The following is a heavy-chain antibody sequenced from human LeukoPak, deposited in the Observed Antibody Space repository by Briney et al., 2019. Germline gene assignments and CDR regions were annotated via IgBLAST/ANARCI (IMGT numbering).Heavy chain of an antibody. CDR1: GFTFSSYW. J-gene: IGHJ4*02. D-gene: IGHD3-22*01. CDR3: ARSNYYDSSGPTPFDY. CDR2: INHSGST. V-gene: IGHV4-34*01. Sequence: GSLRLSCAASGFTFSSYWMSWARQPPGKGLEWIGEINHSGSTNYNPSLKSRVTISVDTSKNQFSLKLSSVTAADTAVYYCARSNYYDSSGPTPFDYWGQGTLVTVSS.